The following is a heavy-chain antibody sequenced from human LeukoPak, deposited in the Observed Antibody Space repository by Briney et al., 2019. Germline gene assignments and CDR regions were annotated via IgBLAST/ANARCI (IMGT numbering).Heavy chain of an antibody. J-gene: IGHJ6*03. CDR3: ARVVTGYSYGFYYYYYYMDV. CDR2: IYTSGIT. D-gene: IGHD5-18*01. CDR1: GGSITSGSYY. Sequence: SETLSLTCTVSGGSITSGSYYWSWIRQPAGKGLEWIGRIYTSGITNYNPSLKSRVTISVDTSKNQFSLKLSSVTAADTAVYYCARVVTGYSYGFYYYYYYMDVWGKGTTVTISS. V-gene: IGHV4-61*02.